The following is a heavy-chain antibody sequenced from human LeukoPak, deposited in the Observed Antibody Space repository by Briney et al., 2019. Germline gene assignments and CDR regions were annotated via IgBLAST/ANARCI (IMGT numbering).Heavy chain of an antibody. Sequence: GGSLRLSCAASGFTFSGSAMHWVRQASGKGLEWVGRIRSKANSYATAYAASVKGRFTISRDDSKNTAYLQMNSLKTEDTAVYYCARSNRPPNYDFWSGYFDAFDIWGQGTMVTVSS. D-gene: IGHD3-3*01. J-gene: IGHJ3*02. CDR3: ARSNRPPNYDFWSGYFDAFDI. CDR1: GFTFSGSA. V-gene: IGHV3-73*01. CDR2: IRSKANSYAT.